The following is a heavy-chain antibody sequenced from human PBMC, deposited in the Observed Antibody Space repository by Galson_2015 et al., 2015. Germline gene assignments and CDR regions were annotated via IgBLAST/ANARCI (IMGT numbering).Heavy chain of an antibody. V-gene: IGHV3-64*01. CDR3: AREGDSSGLSVFDY. J-gene: IGHJ4*01. D-gene: IGHD6-19*01. CDR1: GFTFRGYG. CDR2: ISRNGVST. Sequence: SLRLSCAASGFTFRGYGMHWVRQAPGKGLEYVSGISRNGVSTSYANSVKGRFTISRDNSKNTLYLQMGSLRAEDMAVYYCAREGDSSGLSVFDYSSHAPLVTVSS.